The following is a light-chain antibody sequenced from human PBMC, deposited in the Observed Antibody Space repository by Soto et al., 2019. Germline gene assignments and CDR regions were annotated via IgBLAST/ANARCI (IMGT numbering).Light chain of an antibody. Sequence: QSALTQPPSASGSPGQSVTISCTGTSSDVGDYNYVSWYQQHPGKAPKLMIYEVSKRPSGVPDRFSGSKSGNTASLTLSGLQAEDEADYYCSSYAGSNNFVFGGGTKLTVL. CDR1: SSDVGDYNY. CDR2: EVS. V-gene: IGLV2-8*01. J-gene: IGLJ2*01. CDR3: SSYAGSNNFV.